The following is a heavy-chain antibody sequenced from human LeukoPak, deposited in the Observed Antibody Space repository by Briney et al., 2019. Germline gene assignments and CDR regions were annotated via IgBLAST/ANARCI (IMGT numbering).Heavy chain of an antibody. CDR3: ARQWDYYDSSGYHGYDAFDI. V-gene: IGHV5-51*01. CDR2: IYPGDSDT. Sequence: GESLMISCKGSGYSFTSYWIGWVRQMPGKGLEWMGIIYPGDSDTRYSPSFQGQVTISADKSISTAYLQWSSLKASDTAMYYCARQWDYYDSSGYHGYDAFDIWGQGTMVTVSS. J-gene: IGHJ3*02. D-gene: IGHD3-22*01. CDR1: GYSFTSYW.